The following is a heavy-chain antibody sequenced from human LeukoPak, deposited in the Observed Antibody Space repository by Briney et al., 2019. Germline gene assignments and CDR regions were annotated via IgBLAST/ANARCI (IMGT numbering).Heavy chain of an antibody. Sequence: SETLSLTCAVSGGSFSGYYWSWIRQPPGKGLEWIGEINHSGSTNYNPSLKRRVTISVDTSKNQFSLKLSSVTAADTAVSYCARAWGVNSDYDFDCWGQGTLVTVSS. D-gene: IGHD4-23*01. CDR1: GGSFSGYY. CDR3: ARAWGVNSDYDFDC. CDR2: INHSGST. J-gene: IGHJ4*02. V-gene: IGHV4-34*01.